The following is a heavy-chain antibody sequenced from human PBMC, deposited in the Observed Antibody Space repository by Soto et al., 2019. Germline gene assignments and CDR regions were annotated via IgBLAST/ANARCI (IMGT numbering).Heavy chain of an antibody. D-gene: IGHD2-15*01. Sequence: GWSLRLSCAASGFAFSSYSMNWVRQAPGKWLELVSYISSSSSTIYYADSVKGRFTISRDNAKNSLYLQMNSLRDEDTAVYYCARDFSPNGGTPYYWGQGTLVTVSS. V-gene: IGHV3-48*02. CDR1: GFAFSSYS. CDR2: ISSSSSTI. CDR3: ARDFSPNGGTPYY. J-gene: IGHJ4*02.